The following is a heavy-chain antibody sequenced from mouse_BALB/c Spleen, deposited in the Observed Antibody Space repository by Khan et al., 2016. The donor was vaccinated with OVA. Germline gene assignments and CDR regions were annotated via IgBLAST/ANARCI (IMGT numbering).Heavy chain of an antibody. D-gene: IGHD1-1*01. CDR2: IYPGNVTT. CDR3: ARGDYYGTYAMDY. J-gene: IGHJ4*01. CDR1: GSTFTNFY. Sequence: VQLQESGPELVKPGASVRISCKASGSTFTNFYIHWVKRRPGQGLEWIGWIYPGNVTTKYNENFKGKATLTADKSSSTAYMLLSSLTSEDSAVCCCARGDYYGTYAMDYWGRGTSVIVSS. V-gene: IGHV1S56*01.